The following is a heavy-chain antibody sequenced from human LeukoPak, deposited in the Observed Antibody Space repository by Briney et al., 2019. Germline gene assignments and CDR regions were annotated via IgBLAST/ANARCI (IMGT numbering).Heavy chain of an antibody. Sequence: GGSLRLSCAASGFTFSTYAMSWVRQAPGKGLEWVSTMSGRTGDTYYADSVKGRFTISRDNSKNTLYLQMNSLRAEDTAVYYCATDPHAKYFDYWGQGTLVTVSS. V-gene: IGHV3-23*01. J-gene: IGHJ4*02. CDR3: ATDPHAKYFDY. CDR2: MSGRTGDT. CDR1: GFTFSTYA.